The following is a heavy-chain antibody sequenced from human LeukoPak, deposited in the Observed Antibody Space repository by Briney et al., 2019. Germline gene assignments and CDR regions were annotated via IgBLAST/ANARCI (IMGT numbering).Heavy chain of an antibody. CDR3: ARDFAIVVGATDY. Sequence: PGRSLRLSCAASGFTFSSYWMSWVRQAPGKGLEWVANIKQDGSKKFYVDSVKGRFTISRDNAKSSLYLEMNSLRGEDTAVYYCARDFAIVVGATDYWGQGTLVTVSS. V-gene: IGHV3-7*01. D-gene: IGHD1-26*01. CDR2: IKQDGSKK. CDR1: GFTFSSYW. J-gene: IGHJ4*02.